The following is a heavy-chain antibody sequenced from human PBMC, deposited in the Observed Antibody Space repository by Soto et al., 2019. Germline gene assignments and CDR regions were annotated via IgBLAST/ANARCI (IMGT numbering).Heavy chain of an antibody. V-gene: IGHV1-69*01. CDR2: VSPPFRTS. CDR1: GVSFNNNG. D-gene: IGHD3-10*01. CDR3: SRVLYYGSGSYSPYGMDV. Sequence: QVQLVQSGAEVKKPGSSVKVSCKTSGVSFNNNGIGWVRQAPGHGLEWMGGVSPPFRTSNYARKFQGRISITAEASTGTVNMELSSLTSEDTAQYYCSRVLYYGSGSYSPYGMDVWGQGTKVTVSS. J-gene: IGHJ6*02.